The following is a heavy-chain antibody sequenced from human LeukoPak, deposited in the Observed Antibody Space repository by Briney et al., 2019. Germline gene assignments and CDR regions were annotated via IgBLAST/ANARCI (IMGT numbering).Heavy chain of an antibody. V-gene: IGHV3-23*01. J-gene: IGHJ4*02. CDR3: ASGSLGDYEEGVDY. CDR1: GFTFSSYA. Sequence: GGSLRLSCAASGFTFSSYAMSWVRQAPGKGLEWVSAISGSGGSTYYADSVEGRFTISRDNSKNTLYLQMNSLRAEDTAVYYCASGSLGDYEEGVDYWGQGTLVTVSS. D-gene: IGHD4-17*01. CDR2: ISGSGGST.